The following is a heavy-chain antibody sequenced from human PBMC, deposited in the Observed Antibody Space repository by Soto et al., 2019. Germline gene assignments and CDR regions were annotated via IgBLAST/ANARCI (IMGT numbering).Heavy chain of an antibody. CDR1: GGSVSSGSYY. J-gene: IGHJ4*02. V-gene: IGHV4-61*01. D-gene: IGHD3-10*01. CDR3: ARVVYYGSGSYYSFDY. Sequence: QVQLQESGPGLVKPSETLSLTCTVSGGSVSSGSYYWSWIRLPPGKGLEWIGYISYTGSTNYNPSLMTRLTISVDTSTNQLSLKLNSVTAADTAVYYCARVVYYGSGSYYSFDYWGQGALVTVSS. CDR2: ISYTGST.